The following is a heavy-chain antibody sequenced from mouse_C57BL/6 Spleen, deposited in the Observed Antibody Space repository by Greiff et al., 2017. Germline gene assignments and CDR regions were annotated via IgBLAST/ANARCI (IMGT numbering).Heavy chain of an antibody. D-gene: IGHD1-1*01. V-gene: IGHV1-64*01. Sequence: VQLQQPGAELVKPGASVKLSCKASGYTFTSYWMHWVKQRPGQGLEWIGMIHPNSRSTNYNEKFKSKATLTVDKSSSTAYMQLSSLTSEDSAVYYCARGITTVVAGYFDYWGQGTTLTVSS. J-gene: IGHJ2*01. CDR3: ARGITTVVAGYFDY. CDR2: IHPNSRST. CDR1: GYTFTSYW.